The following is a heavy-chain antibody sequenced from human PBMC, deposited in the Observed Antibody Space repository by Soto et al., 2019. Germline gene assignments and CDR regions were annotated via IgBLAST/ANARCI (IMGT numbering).Heavy chain of an antibody. CDR2: ISAYNGNT. J-gene: IGHJ5*02. V-gene: IGHV1-18*01. CDR3: AREGNVLNWNHYNRFAP. Sequence: ASVKRSCKASGYTFTSYGISWVRQAPGQGLEWMGWISAYNGNTNYAQKLQGRVTMTTDTSTSTAYMELRSLRSDDTAVYYCAREGNVLNWNHYNRFAPRGQGSLVIVSS. CDR1: GYTFTSYG. D-gene: IGHD1-20*01.